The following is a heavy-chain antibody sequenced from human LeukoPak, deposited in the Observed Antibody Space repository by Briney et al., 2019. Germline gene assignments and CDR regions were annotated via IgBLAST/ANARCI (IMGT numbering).Heavy chain of an antibody. Sequence: PSETLSLTGTVSGGSISSGDYYWSWIRQPPGKGLEWIGYIYYSGSTYYNPSLKSRVTISVDTSKNQFSLKLSSVTAADTAVYYCARGYGSGLYYFDYWGQGTLVTVSS. J-gene: IGHJ4*02. CDR2: IYYSGST. CDR3: ARGYGSGLYYFDY. V-gene: IGHV4-30-4*01. CDR1: GGSISSGDYY. D-gene: IGHD2-15*01.